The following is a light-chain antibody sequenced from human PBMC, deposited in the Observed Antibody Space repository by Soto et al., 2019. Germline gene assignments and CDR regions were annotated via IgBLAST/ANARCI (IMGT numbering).Light chain of an antibody. J-gene: IGLJ2*01. CDR2: DVT. V-gene: IGLV2-14*03. Sequence: QSALTQFASVSGSPGQSITISCTGTSSDIGGYDYVSWYQVHPGKAPKLLVYDVTNRPSGVSDRFSGSKSGSTASLTISGLQAEDEADYYCSSYTSSYSLIFGGGTQLTVL. CDR3: SSYTSSYSLI. CDR1: SSDIGGYDY.